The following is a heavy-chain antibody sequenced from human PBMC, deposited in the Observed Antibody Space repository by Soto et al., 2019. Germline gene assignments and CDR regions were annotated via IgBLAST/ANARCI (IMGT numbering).Heavy chain of an antibody. CDR1: GGSINSYY. Sequence: SETLSLTCTVSGGSINSYYWSWIRQPPGKGLEWIGYIFYSGSTNYNPSLKSRVTISVDTSKNQFSLKLSSVTAADTAVYFCAGASDSSTWSLLYWGQGTLVTVSS. D-gene: IGHD6-13*01. V-gene: IGHV4-59*01. CDR3: AGASDSSTWSLLY. CDR2: IFYSGST. J-gene: IGHJ4*02.